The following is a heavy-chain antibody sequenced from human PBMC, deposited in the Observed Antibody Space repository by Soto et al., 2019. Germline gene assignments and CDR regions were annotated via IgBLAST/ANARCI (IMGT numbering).Heavy chain of an antibody. J-gene: IGHJ3*02. CDR3: ARRPQTEYYDILTGYYRLDAFDI. D-gene: IGHD3-9*01. Sequence: ASVKVSCKASGYTFTSYGISWVRQAPGQGLEWMGWISAYNGNTSYAQKLQGRVNMTTDTSTSTAYMELRSLRSDDTAVYYCARRPQTEYYDILTGYYRLDAFDIWGQGTMVTVSS. CDR1: GYTFTSYG. CDR2: ISAYNGNT. V-gene: IGHV1-18*01.